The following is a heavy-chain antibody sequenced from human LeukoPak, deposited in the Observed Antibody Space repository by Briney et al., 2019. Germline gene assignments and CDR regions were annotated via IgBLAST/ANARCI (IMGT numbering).Heavy chain of an antibody. CDR1: GGSISSSSYY. J-gene: IGHJ3*01. V-gene: IGHV4-39*02. Sequence: SETLSLTCTVSGGSISSSSYYWGWIRQPPGKGLEWIGSIYYSGSTYYDPSLKSRVTISVDTSKNQFSLKLSSVTAADTAVYYCAREGKYSGPDHWGQGTMVTVSS. D-gene: IGHD1-26*01. CDR3: AREGKYSGPDH. CDR2: IYYSGST.